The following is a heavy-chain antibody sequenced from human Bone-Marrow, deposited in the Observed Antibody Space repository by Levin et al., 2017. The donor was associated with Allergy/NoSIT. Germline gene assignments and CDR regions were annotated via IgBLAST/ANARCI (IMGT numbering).Heavy chain of an antibody. V-gene: IGHV1-58*01. D-gene: IGHD3-22*01. Sequence: GASVKVSCKASGFTFPSYVVQWVRQARGQRLEWIGRIVLASGNTNYAGDFQGRVTLTWDMSTGTAYMELSSLRSDDTAVFYCATEAYYGNNGYYYYWGQGTLVTVSS. J-gene: IGHJ4*02. CDR3: ATEAYYGNNGYYYY. CDR1: GFTFPSYV. CDR2: IVLASGNT.